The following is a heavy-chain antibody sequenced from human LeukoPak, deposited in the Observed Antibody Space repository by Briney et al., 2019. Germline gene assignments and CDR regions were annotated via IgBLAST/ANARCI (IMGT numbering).Heavy chain of an antibody. D-gene: IGHD6-13*01. V-gene: IGHV4-39*07. J-gene: IGHJ4*02. CDR1: GGSISSSSYY. Sequence: PSETLSLTCTVSGGSISSSSYYWGWIRQPPGKGLEWIGRIYTSGSTNYNPSLESRVTISVDTSKNQFSLKLSSVTAADTAVYYCARDSEYSSRLETGYWGQGTLVTVSS. CDR3: ARDSEYSSRLETGY. CDR2: IYTSGST.